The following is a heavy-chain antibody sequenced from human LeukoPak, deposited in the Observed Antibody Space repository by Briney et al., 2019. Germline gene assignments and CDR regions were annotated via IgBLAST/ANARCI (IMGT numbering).Heavy chain of an antibody. CDR2: IYHSGTT. J-gene: IGHJ4*02. V-gene: IGHV4-38-2*02. CDR1: GSSISSNVY. D-gene: IGHD6-19*01. CDR3: ARRRTLQYSSGWYGYFDY. Sequence: PSETLSLTCTVSGSSISSNVYWGWIRPPPGKGLEWIGSIYHSGTTYDNPSLKSRVTISVDTSKNQFSLKLSSVTAADTAVYYCARRRTLQYSSGWYGYFDYWGQGTLVTVSS.